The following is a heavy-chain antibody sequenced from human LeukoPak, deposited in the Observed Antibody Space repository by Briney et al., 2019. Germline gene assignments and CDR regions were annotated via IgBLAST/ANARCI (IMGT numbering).Heavy chain of an antibody. V-gene: IGHV3-23*01. Sequence: PGGSLRLSCAASGFTFSSYIVTWVRQAPGKGLEWVSSNSGSGSTTYFADSVKGRFTISRDNSKNTLYLQMSSLRAEDTAIYYCAKDSTVSGSYYGMDIWGQGTTVTVSS. CDR1: GFTFSSYI. D-gene: IGHD3-22*01. CDR3: AKDSTVSGSYYGMDI. J-gene: IGHJ6*02. CDR2: NSGSGSTT.